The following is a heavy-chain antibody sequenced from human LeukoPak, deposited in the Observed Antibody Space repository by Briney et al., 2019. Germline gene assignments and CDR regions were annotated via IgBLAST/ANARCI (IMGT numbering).Heavy chain of an antibody. V-gene: IGHV1-69*04. Sequence: ASVKVSCKASGGTFSSYAISWVRQAPGQGLEWMGRIIPILGIANYAQKFQGRVTITADKSTSTAYMELSSLGSEDTAVYYCATPYYYDSSGYYHFDYWGQGTLVTVSS. CDR1: GGTFSSYA. CDR3: ATPYYYDSSGYYHFDY. CDR2: IIPILGIA. D-gene: IGHD3-22*01. J-gene: IGHJ4*02.